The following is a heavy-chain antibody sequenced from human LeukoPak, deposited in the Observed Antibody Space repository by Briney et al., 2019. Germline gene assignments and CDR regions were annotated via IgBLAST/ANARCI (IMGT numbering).Heavy chain of an antibody. J-gene: IGHJ4*02. D-gene: IGHD3-22*01. CDR1: GGTFSSYA. Sequence: SVKVSCKASGGTFSSYAISWVRQAPGQGLEWMGRIIPIFGTANYAQKFQGRVTITTDESTSTAYMELSSLRSEDTAVYYCATELGYYDSSLHYWGQGTLVTVSS. V-gene: IGHV1-69*05. CDR2: IIPIFGTA. CDR3: ATELGYYDSSLHY.